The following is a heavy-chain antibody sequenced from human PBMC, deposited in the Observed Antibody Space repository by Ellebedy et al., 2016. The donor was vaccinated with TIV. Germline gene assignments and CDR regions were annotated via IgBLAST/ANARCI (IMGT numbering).Heavy chain of an antibody. CDR2: IYYSGTT. V-gene: IGHV4-61*01. D-gene: IGHD2-2*01. Sequence: MPSETLSLTCTVSGGSVSSDSYYWSWIRQPPGKGLEWIGYIYYSGTTNYNPSLRSHVTILIDTSNNQFSLKLRSVTPADTAVHYCARSASLSISQGVDYWGQGTLVTVSS. CDR1: GGSVSSDSYY. J-gene: IGHJ4*02. CDR3: ARSASLSISQGVDY.